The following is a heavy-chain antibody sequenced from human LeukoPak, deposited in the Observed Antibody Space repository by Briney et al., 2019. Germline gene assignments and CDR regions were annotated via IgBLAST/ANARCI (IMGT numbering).Heavy chain of an antibody. V-gene: IGHV3-20*04. CDR1: GFPFQDSG. Sequence: GGSLRLSCAASGFPFQDSGLSWVRHAPGKGLGWISGTNWNGDTTVYADSVKGRFTISRDNAKNSLYLQMNSLRADDTAFYYCARQTKGYVYYFDYWGQGTLVTVSS. J-gene: IGHJ4*02. CDR2: TNWNGDTT. CDR3: ARQTKGYVYYFDY. D-gene: IGHD2-2*01.